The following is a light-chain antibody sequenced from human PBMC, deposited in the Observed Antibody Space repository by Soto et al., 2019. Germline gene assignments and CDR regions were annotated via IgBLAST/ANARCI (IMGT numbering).Light chain of an antibody. CDR1: NSDVGSYNY. J-gene: IGLJ1*01. CDR2: DVS. Sequence: QSVLTQPASVSGSPGQSITISCTGTNSDVGSYNYVSWYQQHPGKAPKLMIYDVSNRPSGVSNRFSGSKSGNTASPTISGLQAEDEADYYCSSYTGSSTLSVFGTGTKVTVL. CDR3: SSYTGSSTLSV. V-gene: IGLV2-14*01.